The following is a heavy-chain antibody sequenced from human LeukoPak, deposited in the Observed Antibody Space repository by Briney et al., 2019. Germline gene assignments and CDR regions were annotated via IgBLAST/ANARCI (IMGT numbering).Heavy chain of an antibody. D-gene: IGHD3-10*01. CDR2: INWDGGST. Sequence: PGGSLRLSCAASGFTFDDYGMSWVRQPPGKGPEWVSGINWDGGSTGYADSVKGRFTISRDNGKNSLYLQMNSLRAEDTALYYCARARHGSSYYFDYWGQGTLVTVSS. J-gene: IGHJ4*02. CDR1: GFTFDDYG. CDR3: ARARHGSSYYFDY. V-gene: IGHV3-20*04.